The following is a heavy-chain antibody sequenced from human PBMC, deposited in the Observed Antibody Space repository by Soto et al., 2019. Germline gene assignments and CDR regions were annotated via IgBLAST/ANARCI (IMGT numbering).Heavy chain of an antibody. J-gene: IGHJ5*02. CDR2: IYSGSNT. CDR1: GVSITSSDYY. V-gene: IGHV4-39*01. CDR3: AGGNFSDHFPKS. D-gene: IGHD2-21*01. Sequence: QLQLQESGPGLVKPSETLSLACIVSGVSITSSDYYWDWIRQPPGKGLEWIGAIYSGSNTYYNPYLKSPATMSVDTSQNQRSLTLTSVTAADTAVYFCAGGNFSDHFPKSWGQEDLVPVFS.